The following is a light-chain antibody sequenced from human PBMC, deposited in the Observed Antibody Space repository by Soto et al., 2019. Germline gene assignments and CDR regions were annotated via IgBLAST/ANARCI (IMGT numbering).Light chain of an antibody. V-gene: IGKV4-1*01. CDR1: QSVLYSSNNKNY. Sequence: DIVMTQSPDSLAVSLGERATINCKSSQSVLYSSNNKNYLAWYQQKPGQPPKLLIYWASTRESGVPDRFSGSGSGTDLTLTISSLQAEDFAVYYCQHRSSWPGAFGPGTKVDIK. CDR3: QHRSSWPGA. CDR2: WAS. J-gene: IGKJ3*01.